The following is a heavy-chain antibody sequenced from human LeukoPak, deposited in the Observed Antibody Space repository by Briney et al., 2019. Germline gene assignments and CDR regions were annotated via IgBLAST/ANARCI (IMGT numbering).Heavy chain of an antibody. CDR2: ISSSGSTI. V-gene: IGHV3-48*03. Sequence: GGSLRLSCAASGFTFSSYEMNWVRQAPGKGLEWISYISSSGSTIYYADSVKGRFTISRDNAENSMYLQMNSLRAEDTAVYYCARDMAAAGDHWGRGTLVTVSS. CDR1: GFTFSSYE. CDR3: ARDMAAAGDH. D-gene: IGHD6-13*01. J-gene: IGHJ5*02.